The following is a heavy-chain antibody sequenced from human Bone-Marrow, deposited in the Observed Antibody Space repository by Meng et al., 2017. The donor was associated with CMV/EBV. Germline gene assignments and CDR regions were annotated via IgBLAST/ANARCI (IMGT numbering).Heavy chain of an antibody. Sequence: KVSCKGSGYSFTSYWIGWVRQMPGKGLEWMGIIYPGDSDTRYSPSFQGQVTISADKSISTAYLQWSSLKASDTAMYYCASGTQVDTAMSGMDVWRQRTTVTV. CDR3: ASGTQVDTAMSGMDV. CDR1: GYSFTSYW. J-gene: IGHJ6*02. D-gene: IGHD5-18*01. CDR2: IYPGDSDT. V-gene: IGHV5-51*01.